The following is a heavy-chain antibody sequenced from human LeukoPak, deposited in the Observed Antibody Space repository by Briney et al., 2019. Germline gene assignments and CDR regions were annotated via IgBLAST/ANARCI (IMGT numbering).Heavy chain of an antibody. CDR3: ARRDSSGWYYFDY. J-gene: IGHJ4*02. Sequence: GESLKISCKGSGYSFTNYWIGWVRQMPGKGLEWMGIIYPGDSDTRYSPSFQGQVTIPAVKSISTAYLQWSSLKASDTAMYYCARRDSSGWYYFDYWGQGTLVTVSS. D-gene: IGHD6-19*01. CDR2: IYPGDSDT. CDR1: GYSFTNYW. V-gene: IGHV5-51*01.